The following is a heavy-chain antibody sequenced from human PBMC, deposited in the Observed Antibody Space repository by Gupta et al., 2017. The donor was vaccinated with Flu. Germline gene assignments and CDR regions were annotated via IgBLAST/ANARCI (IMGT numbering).Heavy chain of an antibody. CDR3: ARVRNGNLFDF. D-gene: IGHD1-1*01. V-gene: IGHV4-39*01. CDR2: MYFGGSA. CDR1: GGSVRRSISY. J-gene: IGHJ4*02. Sequence: QLPLQESGPGLVKPSATLSLPCTVSGGSVRRSISYWGWVRQPPGKGPEWIGDMYFGGSANYNPSLGSRVTMSLDTSKNQFSLNLRSVTAADTAVYFCARVRNGNLFDFWGPGTLVTVSS.